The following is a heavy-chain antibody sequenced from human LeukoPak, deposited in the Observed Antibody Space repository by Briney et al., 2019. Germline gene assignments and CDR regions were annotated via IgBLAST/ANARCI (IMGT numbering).Heavy chain of an antibody. Sequence: PGGSLRLSCAASGFTFDDYGMSWVRHAPGKGLECVSGINWNGGSTGYADSVKGRFTISRDNAKNSLYLQMNSLRAGDTALYYCARGRTYYYDSNPDYFDYWGQGTLVTVSS. CDR1: GFTFDDYG. V-gene: IGHV3-20*04. D-gene: IGHD3-22*01. CDR2: INWNGGST. CDR3: ARGRTYYYDSNPDYFDY. J-gene: IGHJ4*02.